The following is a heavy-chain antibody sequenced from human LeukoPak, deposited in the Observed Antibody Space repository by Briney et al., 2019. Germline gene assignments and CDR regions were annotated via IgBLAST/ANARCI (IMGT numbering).Heavy chain of an antibody. D-gene: IGHD6-13*01. V-gene: IGHV3-30*03. J-gene: IGHJ5*02. Sequence: GGSLRLSCAASGFTFSSYWMHWVRQAPGKGLEWVAVISYDGSNKYYADSVKGRFTISRDNSKNTLYLQMNSLRAEDTAVYYCAREMYSPHVAWFDPWGQGTLVTVSS. CDR1: GFTFSSYW. CDR3: AREMYSPHVAWFDP. CDR2: ISYDGSNK.